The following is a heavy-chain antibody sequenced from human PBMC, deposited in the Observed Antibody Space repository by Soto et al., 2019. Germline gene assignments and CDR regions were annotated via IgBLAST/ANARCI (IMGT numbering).Heavy chain of an antibody. CDR1: GFSFSTCA. V-gene: IGHV3-23*01. J-gene: IGHJ4*02. CDR2: ISASGDTT. Sequence: EVQLLESGGGLVQPGGSLRLSCAASGFSFSTCAVSWVRQAPGKGLEWVSSISASGDTTHYAESVRGRFTISRDNSRNTLHVQMRSLPAEDTAIYSCAAQATGYFVPFDFWVRGTLVTVSS. CDR3: AAQATGYFVPFDF. D-gene: IGHD3-22*01.